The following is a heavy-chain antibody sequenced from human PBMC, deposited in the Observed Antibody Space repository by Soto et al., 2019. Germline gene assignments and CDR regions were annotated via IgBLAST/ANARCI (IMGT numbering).Heavy chain of an antibody. D-gene: IGHD6-6*01. CDR2: INPNSGGT. J-gene: IGHJ5*02. CDR1: GYTFTGYY. V-gene: IGHV1-2*02. Sequence: RASVKVSCKASGYTFTGYYMHWVRQAPGQGLEWMGWINPNSGGTNYAQKFQGRVTMTRDTSISTAYMELSRLRSDDTAVYYCARAPNPYSSSSGWFDPWGQGTLVTVSS. CDR3: ARAPNPYSSSSGWFDP.